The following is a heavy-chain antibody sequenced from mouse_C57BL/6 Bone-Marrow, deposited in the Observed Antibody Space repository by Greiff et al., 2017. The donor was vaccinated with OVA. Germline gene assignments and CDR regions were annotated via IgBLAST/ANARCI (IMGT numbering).Heavy chain of an antibody. Sequence: EVKLMESGGGLVQPGGSLKLSCAASGFTFSDYYMYWVRQTPEKRLEWVAYISNGGGSTYYPDTVKGRFTISRDNAKNTLYLQMSRLKSEDTAMYYCARPDYSEDYYAMDYWGQGTSVTVSS. CDR1: GFTFSDYY. V-gene: IGHV5-12*01. CDR3: ARPDYSEDYYAMDY. D-gene: IGHD2-12*01. CDR2: ISNGGGST. J-gene: IGHJ4*01.